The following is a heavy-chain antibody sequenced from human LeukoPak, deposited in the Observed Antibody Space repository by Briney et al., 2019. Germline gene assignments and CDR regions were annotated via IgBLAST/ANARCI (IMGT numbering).Heavy chain of an antibody. V-gene: IGHV4-4*02. J-gene: IGHJ4*02. CDR2: IDHSGST. Sequence: SETLSLTCAVSGGSISSSNWWSWVRQPPGKGLEWIGEIDHSGSTNYNPSLKSPVTISVDTSKNQFSLNLSSVTAADTAVYYCARHKDRGYDYWGQGILVTVSP. CDR3: ARHKDRGYDY. D-gene: IGHD3-22*01. CDR1: GGSISSSNW.